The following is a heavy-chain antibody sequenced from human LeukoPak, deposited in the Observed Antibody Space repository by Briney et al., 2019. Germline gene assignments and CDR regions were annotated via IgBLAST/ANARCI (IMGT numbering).Heavy chain of an antibody. CDR3: ARGGPGGWFDP. CDR2: IYTSGST. D-gene: IGHD1-1*01. V-gene: IGHV4-4*07. CDR1: GGSISSFH. Sequence: SETLSLTCTVSGGSISSFHWSWIRQPAGKGLEWIGRIYTSGSTNYNPSLKSRVTMSLDTSKNQFSLKLSSLTAAGTAVYYCARGGPGGWFDPWGQGTQVTVSS. J-gene: IGHJ5*02.